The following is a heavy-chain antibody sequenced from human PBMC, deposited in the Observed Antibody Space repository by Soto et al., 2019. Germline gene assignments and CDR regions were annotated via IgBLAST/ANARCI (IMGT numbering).Heavy chain of an antibody. Sequence: QVQLVQSGAEVKKPGASVKVSCKASGYTFTGYYMHWVRQAPGQGLEWKGWINPNSGGTNYAQTFQGWVTMTRDTSINTDYMELSRLRSDDTAVYYRARATHSGTYYVFDYWGQGTLVTVSS. J-gene: IGHJ4*01. D-gene: IGHD1-26*01. CDR1: GYTFTGYY. V-gene: IGHV1-2*04. CDR2: INPNSGGT. CDR3: ARATHSGTYYVFDY.